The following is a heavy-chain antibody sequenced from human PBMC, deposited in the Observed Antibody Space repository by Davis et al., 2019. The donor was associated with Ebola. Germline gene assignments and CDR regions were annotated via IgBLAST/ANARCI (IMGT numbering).Heavy chain of an antibody. CDR3: ARQSAQEYGMDV. CDR1: GGSIGSSGYY. J-gene: IGHJ6*02. V-gene: IGHV4-39*01. CDR2: AYYSGSSGST. Sequence: MPSETLSLTCTVSGGSIGSSGYYWAWIRRPPGKGLEWIGSAYYSGSSGSTYYNPSLKSRVTISADTSKNQLSLRVSSVTAADTAVYYCARQSAQEYGMDVWGQGTTVAVSS.